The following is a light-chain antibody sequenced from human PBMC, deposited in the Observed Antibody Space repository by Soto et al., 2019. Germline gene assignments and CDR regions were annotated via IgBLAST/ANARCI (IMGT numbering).Light chain of an antibody. CDR3: ATWDSSRTGEV. CDR2: DSN. V-gene: IGLV1-51*01. CDR1: SSNIGNNY. J-gene: IGLJ2*01. Sequence: QSVLTQPPSVSAAPGQTVTISCSGSSSNIGNNYVSWYQQLPGTAPKLLIYDSNKRPSGIPDRFSGAKSGTSATLDITGLQTGDEADYYCATWDSSRTGEVFGGGTKLTVL.